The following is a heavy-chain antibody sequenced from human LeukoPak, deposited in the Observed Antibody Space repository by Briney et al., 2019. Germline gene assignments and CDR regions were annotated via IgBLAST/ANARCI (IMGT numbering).Heavy chain of an antibody. CDR2: MNPNSGNT. CDR1: GYTFTSYD. J-gene: IGHJ4*02. CDR3: ARGIPVLRYFDWLSREGSYFDY. V-gene: IGHV1-8*01. D-gene: IGHD3-9*01. Sequence: ASVKVSCKASGYTFTSYDINWVRQATGQGLEWMGWMNPNSGNTGYAQKFQGRVTMTRDTSTSTVYMELSSLRSEDTAVYYCARGIPVLRYFDWLSREGSYFDYWGQGTLVTVSS.